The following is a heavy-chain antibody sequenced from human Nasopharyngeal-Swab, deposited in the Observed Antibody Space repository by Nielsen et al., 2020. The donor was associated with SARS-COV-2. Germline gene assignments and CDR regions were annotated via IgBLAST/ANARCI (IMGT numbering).Heavy chain of an antibody. Sequence: GGSLRLSCAASGFTFSSYTMNWVRQAPGEGLEWVSSITSSSHIYYADSVKGRFTMSRDNAKNSLYLQMNSLRAEDTAVYYCARSYGSGTYDYWGQGTLVTVSS. CDR3: ARSYGSGTYDY. CDR2: ITSSSHI. J-gene: IGHJ4*02. V-gene: IGHV3-21*06. D-gene: IGHD3-10*01. CDR1: GFTFSSYT.